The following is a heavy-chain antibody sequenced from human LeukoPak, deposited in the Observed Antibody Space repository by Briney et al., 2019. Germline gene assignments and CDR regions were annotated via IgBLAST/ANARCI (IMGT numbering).Heavy chain of an antibody. CDR3: ARDEGWHTSGWSADY. V-gene: IGHV1-18*01. CDR1: GYTFTSYG. Sequence: ASVKVSCKASGYTFTSYGISWVRQAPGQGLEWMGWISAYNGNTNYAQKLQGRVTMTTDTSTSTAYMELRSLRSDDTAVYYCARDEGWHTSGWSADYWGQGTLVTVSS. D-gene: IGHD6-19*01. CDR2: ISAYNGNT. J-gene: IGHJ4*02.